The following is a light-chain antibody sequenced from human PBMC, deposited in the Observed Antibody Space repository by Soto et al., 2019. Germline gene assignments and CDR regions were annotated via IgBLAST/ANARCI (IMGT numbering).Light chain of an antibody. V-gene: IGKV1-27*01. CDR2: AAY. CDR1: QSISSY. Sequence: DIQMTQSPSSLSASVGDRVTITCRASQSISSYLNWYQQKPGKVPKLLIYAAYTLQSGVQSRFSGSGSGTDFTLTIRSLQPEDVATYYCKKYNSAPFTFGGGTKVDIK. J-gene: IGKJ4*01. CDR3: KKYNSAPFT.